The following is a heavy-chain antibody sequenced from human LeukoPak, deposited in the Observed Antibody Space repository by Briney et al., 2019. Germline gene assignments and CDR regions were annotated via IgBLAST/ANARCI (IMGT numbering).Heavy chain of an antibody. Sequence: GGSLRLSCAASGFTFTSQGMAWVRQAPGKGLGWFSAITGSADKTFYADSVKGRFTISRDNSKNTLYLQRNSLGAEDTAVYYCAKMQGYFGLWGRGTLVTVSS. CDR2: ITGSADKT. V-gene: IGHV3-23*01. J-gene: IGHJ2*01. CDR1: GFTFTSQG. CDR3: AKMQGYFGL.